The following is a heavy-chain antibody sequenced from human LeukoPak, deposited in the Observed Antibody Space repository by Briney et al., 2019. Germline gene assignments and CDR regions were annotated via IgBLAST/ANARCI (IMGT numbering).Heavy chain of an antibody. D-gene: IGHD3-22*01. V-gene: IGHV1-69*13. Sequence: SVKVSCKASGGTFSSYAISWVRQAPGQGLEWMGGILPIFGTANYAQKFQGRVTITADESTSIASMELSSLRSEDTAVYYCARTTYYHDISGDLHYWYFDVWGRGTLVIASS. CDR3: ARTTYYHDISGDLHYWYFDV. J-gene: IGHJ2*01. CDR2: ILPIFGTA. CDR1: GGTFSSYA.